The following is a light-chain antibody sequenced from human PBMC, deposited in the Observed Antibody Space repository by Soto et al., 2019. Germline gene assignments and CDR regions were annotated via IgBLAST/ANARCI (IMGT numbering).Light chain of an antibody. CDR2: KAS. Sequence: DIQMTQSPSTLSASVGDKVTITCRASQSIISWFAWYQQKPGKAPRLLIYKASSFDTGVPSMFSGSGFGTEFTFTISSVQSDDFATEYCLQYNSYSPGSTFGQGTKVEIK. J-gene: IGKJ1*01. V-gene: IGKV1-5*03. CDR1: QSIISW. CDR3: LQYNSYSPGST.